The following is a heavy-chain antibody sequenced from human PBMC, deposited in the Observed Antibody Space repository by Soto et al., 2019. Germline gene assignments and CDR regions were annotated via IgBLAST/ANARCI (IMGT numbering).Heavy chain of an antibody. CDR2: IIPIFGTA. V-gene: IGHV1-69*13. J-gene: IGHJ6*02. CDR3: ARDLKRYYDSSGYGYYYYGMDV. Sequence: GXSVKVSCKASAGTFSSYAISWVRQAPGQGLEWMGGIIPIFGTANYAQKFQGRVTITADESTSTAYMELSSLRSEDTAVYYCARDLKRYYDSSGYGYYYYGMDVWGQGTTVTGSS. CDR1: AGTFSSYA. D-gene: IGHD3-22*01.